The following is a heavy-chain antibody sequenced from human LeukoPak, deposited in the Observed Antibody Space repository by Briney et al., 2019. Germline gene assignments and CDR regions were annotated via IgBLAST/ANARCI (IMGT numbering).Heavy chain of an antibody. CDR2: IKQDESEI. D-gene: IGHD7-27*01. Sequence: PGGSLRLSCAASGFIFSDYWMSWLRQAPGKGLEWVANIKQDESEIYYVDSVKGRFTISRDNAKNSLYLQMNSLRGEDTAVYYCASGDNMDYWGQGTLVTVSS. CDR1: GFIFSDYW. CDR3: ASGDNMDY. V-gene: IGHV3-7*03. J-gene: IGHJ4*02.